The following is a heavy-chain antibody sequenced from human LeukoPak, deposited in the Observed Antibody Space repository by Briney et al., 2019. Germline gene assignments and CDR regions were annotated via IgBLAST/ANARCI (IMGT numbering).Heavy chain of an antibody. V-gene: IGHV3-11*04. Sequence: KPGGSLRLSCAASGFIFSDYYMSWVRQAPGKGLEWISYISASGSTANYADSVKGRFTISRDNAKRSLYLQMNNLTAEDTAVYYCARDGCSSTSCFDYWGQGTLVIVSS. CDR1: GFIFSDYY. CDR3: ARDGCSSTSCFDY. D-gene: IGHD2-2*01. CDR2: ISASGSTA. J-gene: IGHJ4*02.